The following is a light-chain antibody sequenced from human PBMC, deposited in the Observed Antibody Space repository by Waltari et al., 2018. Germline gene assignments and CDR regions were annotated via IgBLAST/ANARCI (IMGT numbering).Light chain of an antibody. CDR1: SSDVGNYNL. CDR3: CSYAGLGIYV. J-gene: IGLJ1*01. V-gene: IGLV2-23*02. CDR2: EVT. Sequence: QSGLTQPASVSGSPGQSITISCPGTSSDVGNYNLVSWYQQYPGKAPKRMVYEVTKRTSGVSDRFSGSKSGNTASLTIYGLQSEDEADYYCCSYAGLGIYVFGTGTKVTVL.